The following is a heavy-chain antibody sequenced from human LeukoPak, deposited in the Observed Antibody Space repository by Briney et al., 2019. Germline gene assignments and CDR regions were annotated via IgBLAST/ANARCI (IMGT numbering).Heavy chain of an antibody. CDR1: GFTVSSNY. V-gene: IGHV3-53*05. D-gene: IGHD5-12*01. Sequence: GGSLRLSCAASGFTVSSNYMSWVRQAPGKGLEWVSVIYSGGSTYYADSVKGRFTISRDNSKDMLYLQMNSLRVDDTAVYYCARDPNSGYDMVWYLDLWGRGTLVTVSS. CDR2: IYSGGST. J-gene: IGHJ2*01. CDR3: ARDPNSGYDMVWYLDL.